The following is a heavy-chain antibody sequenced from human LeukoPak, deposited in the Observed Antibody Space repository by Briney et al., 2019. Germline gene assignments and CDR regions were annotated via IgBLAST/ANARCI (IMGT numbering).Heavy chain of an antibody. CDR1: GFTFSDYY. CDR2: ISSSGARI. CDR3: ARGYYHAFDI. Sequence: GGSLRLSCVVSGFTFSDYYMFWIRQAPGKRLEWLSYISSSGARIYSADSVKDRFTSSRDNAKNSLSLQSNSLRAEDTAMYFCARGYYHAFDIWGQGTMVTVSS. J-gene: IGHJ3*02. V-gene: IGHV3-11*01. D-gene: IGHD2/OR15-2a*01.